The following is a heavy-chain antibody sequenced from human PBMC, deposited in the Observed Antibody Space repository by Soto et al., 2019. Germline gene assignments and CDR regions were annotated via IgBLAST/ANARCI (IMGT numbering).Heavy chain of an antibody. CDR1: GYIFIDYW. V-gene: IGHV5-51*01. CDR2: VYPRESDT. Sequence: GESLKISCKASGYIFIDYWIGWVRQMPGKGLEWMGIVYPRESDTRYSPSFQGQVTISADRSTGTAFLQWRSLKASDTALYYCARPPLPGYSIHFNSWGQGTLFTVSS. CDR3: ARPPLPGYSIHFNS. J-gene: IGHJ4*02. D-gene: IGHD2-15*01.